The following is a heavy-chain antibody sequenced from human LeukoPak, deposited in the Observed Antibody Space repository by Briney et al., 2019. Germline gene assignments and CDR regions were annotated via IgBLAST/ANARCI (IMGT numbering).Heavy chain of an antibody. CDR2: FDPEDGET. CDR3: ATGNPHIVVVPAATWDSYFDY. CDR1: GYTLTELS. J-gene: IGHJ4*02. V-gene: IGHV1-24*01. D-gene: IGHD2-2*01. Sequence: ASVKVSCKVSGYTLTELSMHGVRQAPGKGLEWMGGFDPEDGETIYAQKFQGRVTMTEDTSTDTAYMELGSLRSEDTAVYYCATGNPHIVVVPAATWDSYFDYWGQGTLVTVSS.